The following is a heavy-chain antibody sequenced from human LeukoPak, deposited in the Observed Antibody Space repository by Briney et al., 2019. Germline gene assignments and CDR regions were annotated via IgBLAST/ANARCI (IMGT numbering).Heavy chain of an antibody. V-gene: IGHV3-30-3*01. CDR2: ISYDGSNK. J-gene: IGHJ4*02. CDR1: GFTFSSYA. CDR3: ARDSFALIVVGIFDY. Sequence: PGGSLRLSCAASGFTFSSYAMHWVRQAPGKGLEWVAVISYDGSNKYYADSVKGRFTISRDNSKNTLYLQMNSLRAEDTAVYYCARDSFALIVVGIFDYWGQGTLVTVSS. D-gene: IGHD3-22*01.